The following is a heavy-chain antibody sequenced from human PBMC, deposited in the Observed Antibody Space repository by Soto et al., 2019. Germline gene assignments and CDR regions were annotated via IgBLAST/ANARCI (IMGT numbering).Heavy chain of an antibody. J-gene: IGHJ6*02. Sequence: ASVKVSCKASGYTFTNFGISWVRQAPGKGLEWMGGFDPEDGETIYAQKFQGRVTMTEDTSTDTAYMELSSLRSEDTAVYYCATAQYQLLLGSLGYGMDVWGQGTTVTVSS. D-gene: IGHD2-2*01. CDR2: FDPEDGET. CDR3: ATAQYQLLLGSLGYGMDV. V-gene: IGHV1-24*01. CDR1: GYTFTNFG.